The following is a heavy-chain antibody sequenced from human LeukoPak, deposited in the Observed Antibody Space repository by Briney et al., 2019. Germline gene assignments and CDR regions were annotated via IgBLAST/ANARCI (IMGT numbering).Heavy chain of an antibody. V-gene: IGHV3-21*01. Sequence: PGGSLSLSCAASGFTFSSYSMNWVRQAPGKGLEWISSISSSSSYIYYADSVKGRFSISRDNAKNSLYLQMNSLRAEDTAVYYCARDVTMIVVVSHAFDIWGQGTMVTVSS. CDR3: ARDVTMIVVVSHAFDI. D-gene: IGHD3-22*01. CDR2: ISSSSSYI. CDR1: GFTFSSYS. J-gene: IGHJ3*02.